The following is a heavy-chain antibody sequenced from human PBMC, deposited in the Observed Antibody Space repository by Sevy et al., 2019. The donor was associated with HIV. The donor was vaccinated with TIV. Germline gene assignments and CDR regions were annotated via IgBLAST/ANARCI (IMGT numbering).Heavy chain of an antibody. V-gene: IGHV3-21*06. Sequence: GGSLRLSCAASGFTFSYYTMNWVRQAPGKGLEWVSYISSGSSYISYTDSVKGRFTISRDNAKNSLYLQMNSLGPEDTAMYFCARDRDYYGSGTFDAWDQGTTVTVSS. CDR1: GFTFSYYT. J-gene: IGHJ6*02. D-gene: IGHD3-10*01. CDR2: ISSGSSYI. CDR3: ARDRDYYGSGTFDA.